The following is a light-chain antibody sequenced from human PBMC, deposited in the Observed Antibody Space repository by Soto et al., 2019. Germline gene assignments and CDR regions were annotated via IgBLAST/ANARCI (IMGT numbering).Light chain of an antibody. Sequence: EIVLTQSPGTLSLSPGERATLSCRASQSVGGSLAWYQQRPGQAPRILVYHTSNRDTGIPDRFSASGSGTDFTLTISRLEPEDFAVYYCQQRSKSPLTFGQGTRLEIK. V-gene: IGKV3-11*01. CDR2: HTS. CDR3: QQRSKSPLT. J-gene: IGKJ5*01. CDR1: QSVGGS.